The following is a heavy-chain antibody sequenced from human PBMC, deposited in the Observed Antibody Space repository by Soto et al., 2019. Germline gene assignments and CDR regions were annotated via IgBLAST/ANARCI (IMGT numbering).Heavy chain of an antibody. J-gene: IGHJ3*02. CDR1: GFTFSSYG. Sequence: QVQLVESGGGVVQPGRSLRLSCAASGFTFSSYGMHWVRQAPGKGLEWVAVISYDGSNKDYADSVKGRFTISRDNSKNTLYLQMNSLRAEDTAVYYCSVLLWFGELGRRAFDIWGQGTMVTVSS. D-gene: IGHD3-10*01. CDR3: SVLLWFGELGRRAFDI. CDR2: ISYDGSNK. V-gene: IGHV3-30*03.